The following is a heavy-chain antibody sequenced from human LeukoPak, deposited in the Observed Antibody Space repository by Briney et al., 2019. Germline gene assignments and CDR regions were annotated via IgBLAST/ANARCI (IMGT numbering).Heavy chain of an antibody. V-gene: IGHV3-43*02. CDR3: ARESESSGWYDY. Sequence: GGSLRLPCAAPGYIFQNYAIHGARQAPGKGLEWVSLISGDGGSTFYADSVKGRFTISRDNSKNSLYLQMNSLRSDDTAWYYCARESESSGWYDYWGQGTLVTVSS. J-gene: IGHJ4*02. D-gene: IGHD6-19*01. CDR1: GYIFQNYA. CDR2: ISGDGGST.